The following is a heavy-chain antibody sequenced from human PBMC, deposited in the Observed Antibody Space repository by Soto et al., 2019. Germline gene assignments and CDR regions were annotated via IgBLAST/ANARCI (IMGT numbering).Heavy chain of an antibody. V-gene: IGHV3-30-3*01. CDR2: ISYDGSNK. D-gene: IGHD2-2*01. J-gene: IGHJ6*02. CDR1: GFTFSSYA. CDR3: ARSVVPAAPSSYYYYGMDV. Sequence: QVQLVESGGGVVQPGRSLRLSCAASGFTFSSYAMHWVRQAPGKGLEWVAVISYDGSNKYYADSVKGRFTISRDNSKNTLYLQMNSLRAEDTAVYYCARSVVPAAPSSYYYYGMDVWGQGTTVTVSS.